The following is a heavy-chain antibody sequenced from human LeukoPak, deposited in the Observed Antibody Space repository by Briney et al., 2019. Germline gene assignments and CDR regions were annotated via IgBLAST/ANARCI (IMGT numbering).Heavy chain of an antibody. CDR2: IYSSGDT. V-gene: IGHV3-53*01. Sequence: GGSLRLSCAASGFTVSTYYMSWVRQAPGKGLECVSIIYSSGDTYYADSVKGRFTISRDNSKNTVYLQMNSLRAEDTAIYYCARSLDSNTYYQKNHFDYWGQGTLVTVSS. CDR1: GFTVSTYY. J-gene: IGHJ4*02. CDR3: ARSLDSNTYYQKNHFDY. D-gene: IGHD3-22*01.